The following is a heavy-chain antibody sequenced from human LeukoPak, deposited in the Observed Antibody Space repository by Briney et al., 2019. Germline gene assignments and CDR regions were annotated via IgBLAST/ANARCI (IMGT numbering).Heavy chain of an antibody. CDR1: GXSISXGGYS. CDR2: IYHSGST. CDR3: ARIVGATGYYFDY. Sequence: AVSGXSISXGGYSWSWIRQPPGRGLEWIGYIYHSGSTYYNPSLKSRVTISVDRSKNQFSLKLSSVTAADTAVYYCARIVGATGYYFDYWGQGTLVTVSS. J-gene: IGHJ4*02. D-gene: IGHD1-26*01. V-gene: IGHV4-30-2*01.